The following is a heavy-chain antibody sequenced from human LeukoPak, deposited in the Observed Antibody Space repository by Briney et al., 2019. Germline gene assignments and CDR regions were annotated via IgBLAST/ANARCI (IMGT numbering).Heavy chain of an antibody. D-gene: IGHD3-22*01. V-gene: IGHV3-23*01. Sequence: GGSLRLSCAASGFTFSSYAMSWVRQAPGKGLECISGFSGSGGSTYYADSVKGRFTISRDNSKNTVYLQMNSLRAEDTAVYYCAKDPTHFRVWDDYDNTRLNYWGQGTLVTVSS. J-gene: IGHJ4*02. CDR2: FSGSGGST. CDR3: AKDPTHFRVWDDYDNTRLNY. CDR1: GFTFSSYA.